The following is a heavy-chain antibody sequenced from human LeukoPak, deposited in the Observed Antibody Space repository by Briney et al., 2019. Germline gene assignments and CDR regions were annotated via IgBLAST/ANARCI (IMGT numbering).Heavy chain of an antibody. V-gene: IGHV3-23*01. CDR2: ISGSGGST. D-gene: IGHD3-16*01. CDR3: AKDRGGGN. J-gene: IGHJ4*02. Sequence: GGSLRLSCGASGFTFSSYAMSGVRQAPGRGLEGGSDISGSGGSTYYGDSVKGRFTISRDNSKNTLYLQMNSLGAEDTAVYYCAKDRGGGNWGQGTLVAVSS. CDR1: GFTFSSYA.